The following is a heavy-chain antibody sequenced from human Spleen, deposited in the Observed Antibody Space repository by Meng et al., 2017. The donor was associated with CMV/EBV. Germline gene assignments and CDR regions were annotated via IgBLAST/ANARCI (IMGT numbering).Heavy chain of an antibody. V-gene: IGHV1-2*02. CDR1: GYTFTGYY. D-gene: IGHD6-19*01. CDR2: INPNSGGT. J-gene: IGHJ4*02. Sequence: KASGYTFTGYYMHWVRRAPGQGLEWMGWINPNSGGTNYAQKFQGRVTMTRDTSISTAYMDLSRLRSDDTAVYYCARDPASSGWALFDYWGQGTLVTVSS. CDR3: ARDPASSGWALFDY.